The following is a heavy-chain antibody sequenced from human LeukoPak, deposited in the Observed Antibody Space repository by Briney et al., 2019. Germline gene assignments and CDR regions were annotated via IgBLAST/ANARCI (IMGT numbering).Heavy chain of an antibody. CDR3: ASRPADSTWYGVFDY. J-gene: IGHJ4*02. D-gene: IGHD6-13*01. Sequence: PSETLSLTCTVSGGSINSHYWSWIRQPPGKGLEWIGYVFYPGSTNYNPSLKSRVTMSLDTSRDQSSLRLTSVTAADTAIYYCASRPADSTWYGVFDYWSQGTLVTVSS. CDR2: VFYPGST. CDR1: GGSINSHY. V-gene: IGHV4-59*11.